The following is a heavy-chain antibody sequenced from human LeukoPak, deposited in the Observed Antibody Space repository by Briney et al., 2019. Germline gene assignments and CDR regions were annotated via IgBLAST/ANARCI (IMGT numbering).Heavy chain of an antibody. V-gene: IGHV3-74*01. J-gene: IGHJ4*02. D-gene: IGHD3-10*01. Sequence: GGTLRLSCAASGFTFSSFWMHWVRQAPGKGLVWVSRIYYDGTTTAYADPVRGRFTISRDNAKNTLFLQLTSRRVEATAVYFCVRSRRGYFDHWGQGNLVTVSS. CDR1: GFTFSSFW. CDR3: VRSRRGYFDH. CDR2: IYYDGTTT.